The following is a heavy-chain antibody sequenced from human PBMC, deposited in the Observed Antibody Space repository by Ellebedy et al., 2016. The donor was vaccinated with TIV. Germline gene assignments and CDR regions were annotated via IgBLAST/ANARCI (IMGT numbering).Heavy chain of an antibody. J-gene: IGHJ4*02. CDR1: GSTFSSYS. CDR2: ISSSSSTI. V-gene: IGHV3-48*02. D-gene: IGHD6-13*01. Sequence: GGSLRLSXAASGSTFSSYSMNWVRQAPGKGLEWVSYISSSSSTIYYADSVKGRFTISRDNAKNSLYLQMNSLRDEDTAVYYCARDRGAAADPFFDYWGQGTLVTVSS. CDR3: ARDRGAAADPFFDY.